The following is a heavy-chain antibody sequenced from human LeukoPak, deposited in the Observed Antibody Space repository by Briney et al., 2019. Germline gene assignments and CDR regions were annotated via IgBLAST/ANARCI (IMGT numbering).Heavy chain of an antibody. CDR2: ISGSGGST. D-gene: IGHD6-13*01. CDR3: ARASRYSSSWFFDY. J-gene: IGHJ4*02. CDR1: GFTFSSYG. Sequence: PGGSLRLSCAASGFTFSSYGMHWVRQAPGKGLEWVSAISGSGGSTYYADSVKGRFTISRDNSKNTLYLQMNSLRAEDTAVYYCARASRYSSSWFFDYWGQGTLVTVSS. V-gene: IGHV3-23*01.